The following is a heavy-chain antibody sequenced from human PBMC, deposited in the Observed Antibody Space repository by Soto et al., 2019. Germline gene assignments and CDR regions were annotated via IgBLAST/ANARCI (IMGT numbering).Heavy chain of an antibody. D-gene: IGHD6-13*01. Sequence: SVKVSCKASGGTFSSYAISWVRQAPGQGLEWMGGIIPIFGTANYAQKFQGRVTITADESTSTAYMELSSLRSEDTAVYYCASRALGAGGLWFDSWGQGTLVTVSS. CDR1: GGTFSSYA. V-gene: IGHV1-69*13. CDR3: ASRALGAGGLWFDS. CDR2: IIPIFGTA. J-gene: IGHJ5*01.